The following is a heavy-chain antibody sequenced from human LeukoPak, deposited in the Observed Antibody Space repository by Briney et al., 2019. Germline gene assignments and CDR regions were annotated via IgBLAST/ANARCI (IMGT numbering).Heavy chain of an antibody. D-gene: IGHD3-16*01. CDR2: ISGSGGST. V-gene: IGHV3-23*01. J-gene: IGHJ4*02. Sequence: GGSLRLSCAASRFAFSSAAMSWVRRAPGKGLEWVSAISGSGGSTFYADSVKGRFTISRDNSKNTLYLQMNSLRADDTAVYYCAKVGGGFNPTLYFDFWGQGTLVTVSS. CDR1: RFAFSSAA. CDR3: AKVGGGFNPTLYFDF.